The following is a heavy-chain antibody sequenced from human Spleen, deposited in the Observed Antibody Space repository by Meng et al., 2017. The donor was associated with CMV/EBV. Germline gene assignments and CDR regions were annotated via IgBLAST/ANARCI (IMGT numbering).Heavy chain of an antibody. CDR2: MNPNSGNT. Sequence: ASVKVSCKASGYTFTGYYMHWVRQATGQGLEWMGWMNPNSGNTGYAQKFQGRVTMTRNTSISTAYMELSSLRSEDTAVYYCARGGHPRYDFWSGYYTDYYYGMDVWGQGTTVTVSS. D-gene: IGHD3-3*01. J-gene: IGHJ6*02. CDR3: ARGGHPRYDFWSGYYTDYYYGMDV. V-gene: IGHV1-8*02. CDR1: GYTFTGYY.